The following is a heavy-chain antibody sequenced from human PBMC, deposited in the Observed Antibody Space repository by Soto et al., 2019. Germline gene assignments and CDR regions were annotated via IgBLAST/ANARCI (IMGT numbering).Heavy chain of an antibody. J-gene: IGHJ4*02. V-gene: IGHV1-69*02. CDR2: IIPILGIA. Sequence: QVQLVQSGAEVKKPGSSVKVSCKASGGTFSSYTISWVRQAPGQGLEWMGRIIPILGIATYAQKFQGRVTITAAKSTSTAYMELSSLRSEDTPVYYCATSYEQLIQYYLDYWGQGTLVTVSS. D-gene: IGHD6-6*01. CDR1: GGTFSSYT. CDR3: ATSYEQLIQYYLDY.